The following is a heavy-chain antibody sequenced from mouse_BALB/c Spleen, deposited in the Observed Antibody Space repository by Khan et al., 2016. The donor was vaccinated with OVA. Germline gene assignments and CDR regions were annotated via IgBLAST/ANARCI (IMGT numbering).Heavy chain of an antibody. CDR1: GYTFINYW. J-gene: IGHJ2*01. Sequence: VQLQESGAELAKPGASVKMSCKASGYTFINYWILWIKQRPGQGLEWIGYINPSTGYTEYNQNFKDKATLTADKSSSQAYMQLSSLTSEDSTVYYCARRGLRWDFDYWGQGTTLTVSS. V-gene: IGHV1-7*01. D-gene: IGHD1-1*01. CDR3: ARRGLRWDFDY. CDR2: INPSTGYT.